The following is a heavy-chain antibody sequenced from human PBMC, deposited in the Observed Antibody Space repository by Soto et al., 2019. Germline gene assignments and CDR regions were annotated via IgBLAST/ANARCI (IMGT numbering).Heavy chain of an antibody. CDR3: ARGLEAGYYCAY. CDR2: ITTSGDRS. D-gene: IGHD3-22*01. V-gene: IGHV3-23*01. CDR1: GFNFSSYA. J-gene: IGHJ4*02. Sequence: EVQLLESGGRLIQPGGSLRLSCAASGFNFSSYAMSWIRQAPGKGPEWVAGITTSGDRSVYADSVKGRFTVSRDNSQNTMYLQLNSLRGDDTAIYYCARGLEAGYYCAYWGQGTLVSVSS.